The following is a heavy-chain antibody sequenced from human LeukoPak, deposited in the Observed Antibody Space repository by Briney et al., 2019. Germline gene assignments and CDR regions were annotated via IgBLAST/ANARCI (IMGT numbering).Heavy chain of an antibody. Sequence: SETLSLTCTVSGGSISSGDYYWSWIRQPPGKGLEWIGYIYYSGSTYYNPSLKSRFTISVDTSKNQFSLKLSSVTAADTAVYYCARERNYYDSSGWSYYFDYWGQGTLVTVSS. CDR3: ARERNYYDSSGWSYYFDY. D-gene: IGHD3-22*01. CDR1: GGSISSGDYY. J-gene: IGHJ4*02. CDR2: IYYSGST. V-gene: IGHV4-30-4*01.